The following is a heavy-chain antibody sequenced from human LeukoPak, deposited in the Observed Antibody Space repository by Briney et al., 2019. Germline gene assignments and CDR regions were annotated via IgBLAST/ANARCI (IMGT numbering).Heavy chain of an antibody. CDR1: GGSISSYY. D-gene: IGHD6-19*01. J-gene: IGHJ5*02. V-gene: IGHV4-59*01. CDR2: IYYSGHT. CDR3: ARAGQWLETNWFDP. Sequence: SETLSLTCTVSGGSISSYYWSWIRQPPGKGLEWIGYIYYSGHTNYNPSLKSRVTISVDTSKNQSSLKLTSGTAADTAVYYCARAGQWLETNWFDPWGQGTLVTVSS.